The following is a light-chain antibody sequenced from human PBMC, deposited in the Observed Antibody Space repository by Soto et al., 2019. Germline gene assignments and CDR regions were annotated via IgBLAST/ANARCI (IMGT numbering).Light chain of an antibody. CDR2: KAS. V-gene: IGKV1-5*03. J-gene: IGKJ1*01. Sequence: DIQMTQSPSTLSASVGDRVTITCRASQTISTLLAWYQQRPGKAPNLLLYKASSLESGVPSRFSGSGSRTEFTLPISSLQPDDFATYFCQQYSTYPWTFGQGTKVEVK. CDR3: QQYSTYPWT. CDR1: QTISTL.